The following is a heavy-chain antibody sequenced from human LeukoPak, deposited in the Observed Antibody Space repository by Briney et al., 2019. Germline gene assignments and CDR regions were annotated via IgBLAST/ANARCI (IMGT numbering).Heavy chain of an antibody. V-gene: IGHV4-30-2*01. D-gene: IGHD3-10*01. Sequence: SQTLSLTCAVSGGSISSGGYSWSWIRQPPGKGLEWIGYIYDSGSAYYNPSLKGRVTISVDRSKKQFSLKLSSVTAADTAVYYCARGNFGSGSYYNNVPNGMDVWGQGTTVTVSS. CDR3: ARGNFGSGSYYNNVPNGMDV. CDR1: GGSISSGGYS. J-gene: IGHJ6*02. CDR2: IYDSGSA.